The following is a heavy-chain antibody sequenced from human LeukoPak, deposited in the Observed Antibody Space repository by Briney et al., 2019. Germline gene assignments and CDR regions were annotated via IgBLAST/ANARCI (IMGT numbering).Heavy chain of an antibody. CDR1: GFTFSSYS. J-gene: IGHJ4*02. CDR3: ARETYYDSSGYYWGVFDY. CDR2: ISSSSSYI. V-gene: IGHV3-21*01. D-gene: IGHD3-22*01. Sequence: GGSLRLSCAASGFTFSSYSMSWVRQAPGKGLEWVSSISSSSSYIYYADSVKGRFTISRDNAKNSLYLQMNSLRAEDTAVYYCARETYYDSSGYYWGVFDYWGQGTLVTVYS.